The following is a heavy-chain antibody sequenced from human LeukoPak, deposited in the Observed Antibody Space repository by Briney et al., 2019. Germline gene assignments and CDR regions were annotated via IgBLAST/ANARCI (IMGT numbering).Heavy chain of an antibody. CDR2: ISTSDGGT. J-gene: IGHJ4*02. CDR3: GRDDGYCSGDCYSGVDF. CDR1: GYMFTNYH. V-gene: IGHV1-46*01. Sequence: ASVKVSCKASGYMFTNYHMHWVRQAPGQGLEWVGVISTSDGGTSYAQKFQGRVTVTRDTSTSTVYMELSSLRSEDTAVYYCGRDDGYCSGDCYSGVDFWGPGTLVTVSS. D-gene: IGHD2-21*02.